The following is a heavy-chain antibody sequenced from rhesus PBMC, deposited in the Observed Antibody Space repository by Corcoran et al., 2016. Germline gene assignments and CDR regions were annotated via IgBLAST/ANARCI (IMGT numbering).Heavy chain of an antibody. CDR3: ARDSDIVVVVSATSFDY. V-gene: IGHV4-122*02. J-gene: IGHJ4*01. D-gene: IGHD2-8*01. CDR1: GGSISSGYYY. Sequence: QVQLQESGPGLVKPSETLSLTCAVSGGSISSGYYYWSWIRQPPGKGLEWIGYITYSGRTSYNPSLKSRVTISRDTSKNPFSLKLSSVTDADTAVYYCARDSDIVVVVSATSFDYWGQGVLVTVSS. CDR2: ITYSGRT.